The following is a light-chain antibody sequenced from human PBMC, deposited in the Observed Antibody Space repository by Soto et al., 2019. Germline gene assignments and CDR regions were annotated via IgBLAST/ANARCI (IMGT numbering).Light chain of an antibody. CDR1: SSDVGAYDF. CDR3: SSYTTSSTRV. CDR2: EVR. J-gene: IGLJ1*01. Sequence: QSVLTQPASVSGSPGQSITISCTGISSDVGAYDFVSWYQQHPDKAPKLMIYEVRNRPSGVSNRFSGSKSVNTATLTISGLQAEDEADYYCSSYTTSSTRVFGTGTKVTVL. V-gene: IGLV2-14*03.